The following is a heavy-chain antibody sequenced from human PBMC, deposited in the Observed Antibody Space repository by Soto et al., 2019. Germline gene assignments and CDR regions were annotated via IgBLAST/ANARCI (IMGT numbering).Heavy chain of an antibody. CDR2: ISYDGSNK. CDR1: GFTFSSYA. V-gene: IGHV3-30-3*01. D-gene: IGHD7-27*01. Sequence: PGGSLRLSCAASGFTFSSYAMHWVRQAPGKGLEWVAVISYDGSNKYYADSVKGRFTISRDNSKNTLYLQMNSLRADDTAVYYCTRELNWEAHWGQGTLVTVSS. J-gene: IGHJ4*02. CDR3: TRELNWEAH.